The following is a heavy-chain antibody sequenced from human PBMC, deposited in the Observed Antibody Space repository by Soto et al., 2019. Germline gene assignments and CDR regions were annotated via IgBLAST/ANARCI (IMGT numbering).Heavy chain of an antibody. CDR3: AKDAPYYYDSSGYYGPFDY. CDR1: GFTFSSYG. J-gene: IGHJ4*02. V-gene: IGHV3-30*18. D-gene: IGHD3-22*01. CDR2: ISYDGGNK. Sequence: GGSLRLSCAASGFTFSSYGIHWVRQAPGKGLEWVALISYDGGNKYYADSVKGRFTISRDNSKNTLYLQMNSLRDEDTAVYYCAKDAPYYYDSSGYYGPFDYWGQGTLVTVSS.